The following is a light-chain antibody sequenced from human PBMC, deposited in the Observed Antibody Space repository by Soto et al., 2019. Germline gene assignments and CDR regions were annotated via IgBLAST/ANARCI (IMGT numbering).Light chain of an antibody. CDR1: GSDVGGYNY. CDR2: DDN. Sequence: QSALTQPASVSGSPGQSITISCTGTGSDVGGYNYVSWYQQHPGKAPKVMIYDDNNRPSGVSNRFSGSKSGNTASLTISGLQAEDEADYYCSTYTSASTPLVFGGGTKLTVL. CDR3: STYTSASTPLV. J-gene: IGLJ2*01. V-gene: IGLV2-14*01.